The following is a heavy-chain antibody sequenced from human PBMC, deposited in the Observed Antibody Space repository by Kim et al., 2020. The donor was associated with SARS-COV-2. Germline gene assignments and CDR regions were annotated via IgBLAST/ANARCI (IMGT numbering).Heavy chain of an antibody. V-gene: IGHV4-59*13. D-gene: IGHD3-22*01. J-gene: IGHJ2*01. CDR3: ASLTLDYYDSSGHDWYFDL. CDR1: GGSISSYY. CDR2: IYYSGST. Sequence: SETLSLTCTVSGGSISSYYWSWIRQPPGKGLEWIGYIYYSGSTNYNPSLKSRVTISVDTSKNQFSLKLSSVTAADTAVYYCASLTLDYYDSSGHDWYFDLWGRGTLVTVSS.